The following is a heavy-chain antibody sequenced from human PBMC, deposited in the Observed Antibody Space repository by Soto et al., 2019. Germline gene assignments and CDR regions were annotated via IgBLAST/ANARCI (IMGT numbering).Heavy chain of an antibody. V-gene: IGHV3-7*01. CDR3: ASAEVAGTNY. D-gene: IGHD6-19*01. Sequence: EVQLVESGGGLVHPGGSLRLSCAASGFTFSAYLMNWVRQAPGKGLEWVANIKADGSEKYYVDSVKGRFTISRDNARNSLYLQMNSLRAEDTAVYYCASAEVAGTNYWGQGTLVTVSS. CDR1: GFTFSAYL. CDR2: IKADGSEK. J-gene: IGHJ4*02.